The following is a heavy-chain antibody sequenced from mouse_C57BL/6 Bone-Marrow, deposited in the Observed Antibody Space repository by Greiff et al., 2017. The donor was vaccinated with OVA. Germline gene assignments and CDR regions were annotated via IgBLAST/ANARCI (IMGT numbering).Heavy chain of an antibody. J-gene: IGHJ3*01. CDR1: GYTFTSYW. CDR2: IHPNSGST. V-gene: IGHV1-64*01. D-gene: IGHD2-1*01. CDR3: AIPIYYGNYWFAY. Sequence: VQLQQPGAELVKPGASVKLSCKASGYTFTSYWMHWVKQRPGQGLEWIGMIHPNSGSTNYNEKFKSKATLTVDKSSSTAYMQLSSLTSEDSAVYYCAIPIYYGNYWFAYWGQGTLVTVSA.